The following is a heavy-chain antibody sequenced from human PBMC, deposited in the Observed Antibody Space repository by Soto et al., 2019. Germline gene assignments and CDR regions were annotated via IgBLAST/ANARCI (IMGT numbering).Heavy chain of an antibody. D-gene: IGHD3-3*01. CDR3: TKGGDSWSGYAQH. CDR2: ISDSGGSS. CDR1: GFSFGNYV. Sequence: EVQLLQSGGGLVQPGGSRRLSCAASGFSFGNYVMNWVRQAPGKGLEWVSGISDSGGSSSSADSVKGRFTVSRDNSKNTLYLQMDSLTGDDTAVYYCTKGGDSWSGYAQHWGQGALVTVAS. J-gene: IGHJ1*01. V-gene: IGHV3-23*01.